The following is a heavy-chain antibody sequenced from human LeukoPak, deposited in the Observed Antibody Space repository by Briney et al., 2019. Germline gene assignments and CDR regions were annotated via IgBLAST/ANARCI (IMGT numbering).Heavy chain of an antibody. Sequence: GASVKVSCKTSGYTFTAYYMHWVRQAPGQGLEWMGWINPNSGGTNYAQKFQGRVTMTRDTSISTVYMELSRLRSDDTAVYYCARDQVYNSAQGVVDYWGQGTLVTVSS. J-gene: IGHJ4*02. CDR1: GYTFTAYY. CDR3: ARDQVYNSAQGVVDY. D-gene: IGHD6-19*01. CDR2: INPNSGGT. V-gene: IGHV1-2*02.